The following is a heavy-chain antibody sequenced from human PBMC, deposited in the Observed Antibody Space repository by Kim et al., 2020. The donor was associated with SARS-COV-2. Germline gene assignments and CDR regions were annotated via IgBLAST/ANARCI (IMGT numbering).Heavy chain of an antibody. D-gene: IGHD1-26*01. Sequence: SETLSLTCAVYGGSFSGYYWSWIRQPPGKGLEWIGEINHSGSTNYNPSLKSRVTISVDTSKNQFSLKLSSVTAADTAVYYCARGRPVGATMYYFDYWGQGTLVTVSS. CDR2: INHSGST. CDR3: ARGRPVGATMYYFDY. CDR1: GGSFSGYY. J-gene: IGHJ4*02. V-gene: IGHV4-34*01.